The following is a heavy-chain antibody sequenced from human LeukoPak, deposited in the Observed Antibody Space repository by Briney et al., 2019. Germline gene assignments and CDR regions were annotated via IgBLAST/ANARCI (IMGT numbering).Heavy chain of an antibody. V-gene: IGHV4-59*12. J-gene: IGHJ5*02. CDR1: GGSISSYY. Sequence: PSETLSLTCTVSGGSISSYYWSWIRQPPGKGLEWIGYIYYSGSTNYNPSLKSRVTISVDRSKNQFSLKLSSVTAADTAVYYCAGGYSYGDNWFDPWGQGTLVTVSS. D-gene: IGHD5-18*01. CDR3: AGGYSYGDNWFDP. CDR2: IYYSGST.